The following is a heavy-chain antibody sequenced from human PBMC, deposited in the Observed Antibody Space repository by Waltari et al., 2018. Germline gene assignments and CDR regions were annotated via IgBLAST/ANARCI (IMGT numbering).Heavy chain of an antibody. D-gene: IGHD3-16*01. CDR1: GGSISSSSYY. CDR2: ISYSGST. Sequence: QLQLQESGPGLVKPSETLSLTCTVSGGSISSSSYYWGWIRQPPGKGLEWIGSISYSGSTSYNPSLKSRVTISVDTSNNQFSLKLSSVTAAATAVYYCARERRALGVNSPFDPWGQGTLVTVSS. V-gene: IGHV4-39*07. CDR3: ARERRALGVNSPFDP. J-gene: IGHJ5*02.